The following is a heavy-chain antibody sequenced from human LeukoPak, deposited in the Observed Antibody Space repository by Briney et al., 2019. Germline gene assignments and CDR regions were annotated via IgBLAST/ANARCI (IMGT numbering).Heavy chain of an antibody. CDR1: GFTLSSYW. D-gene: IGHD4-11*01. Sequence: GGSLRLSCAASGFTLSSYWIHWVRQAPGKGLVWVSRINSDGRRTTYADSVKGRLTISRDNAKNTLYLQMNSLRTEDTAVYYCAKTTGRADYSSDGGYYGLDVWGQGTTVTVSS. CDR3: AKTTGRADYSSDGGYYGLDV. V-gene: IGHV3-74*01. CDR2: INSDGRRT. J-gene: IGHJ6*02.